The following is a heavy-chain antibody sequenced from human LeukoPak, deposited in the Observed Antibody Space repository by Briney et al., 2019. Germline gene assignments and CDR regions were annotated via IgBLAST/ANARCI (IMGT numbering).Heavy chain of an antibody. V-gene: IGHV3-30-3*01. CDR3: AREQPYEWELRSLDY. J-gene: IGHJ4*02. Sequence: GGSLRLSCAASGFSFSSTSMHWVRQAPGKGLEGVAVISSTGNIKNFADSVKGRFTISRDNAKNTLYLQMNSLRAEDTAVYYCAREQPYEWELRSLDYWGQGTLVTVSS. CDR1: GFSFSSTS. D-gene: IGHD1-26*01. CDR2: ISSTGNIK.